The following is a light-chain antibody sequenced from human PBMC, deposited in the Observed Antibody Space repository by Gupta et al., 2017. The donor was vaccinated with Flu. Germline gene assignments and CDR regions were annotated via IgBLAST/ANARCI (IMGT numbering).Light chain of an antibody. CDR1: SDNVGNEG. J-gene: IGLJ3*02. CDR3: TAGDSRRNVWL. V-gene: IGLV10-54*04. CDR2: RNV. Sequence: NATVTWTGNSDNVGNEGVAWLQQHQGHPPKLLYYRNVDRPSGISERFSASRSGNTASLTITGLQPEEEADYYCTAGDSRRNVWLFGEGTKLTVL.